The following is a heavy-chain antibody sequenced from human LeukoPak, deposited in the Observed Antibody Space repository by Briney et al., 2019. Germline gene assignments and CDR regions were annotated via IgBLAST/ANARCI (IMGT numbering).Heavy chain of an antibody. CDR1: GYTFISYD. D-gene: IGHD5-18*01. V-gene: IGHV1-8*01. CDR2: MNPNTGNT. Sequence: ASVKVSCKASGYTFISYDLNWVRQVPGQGLEWMGWMNPNTGNTGYAQKFQGRVTITRNTSISTAYMELSSLRSEDTAVYYCARDQNSYGHFDYWGQGTLVTVSS. CDR3: ARDQNSYGHFDY. J-gene: IGHJ4*02.